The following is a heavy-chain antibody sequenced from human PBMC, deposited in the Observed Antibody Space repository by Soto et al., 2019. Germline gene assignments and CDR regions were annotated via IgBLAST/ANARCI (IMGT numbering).Heavy chain of an antibody. CDR2: IIPISDTA. V-gene: IGHV1-69*13. D-gene: IGHD2-2*02. CDR3: ATLVPAPIKLFPRLGWFDP. Sequence: SVKVSCKASGGTFSSETITWVRQAPGQGLEWMGGIIPISDTANYAQNFRGRVTITADESTSTVYLELSSLRSEDTAVYYCATLVPAPIKLFPRLGWFDPWGQGTLVTVSS. CDR1: GGTFSSET. J-gene: IGHJ5*02.